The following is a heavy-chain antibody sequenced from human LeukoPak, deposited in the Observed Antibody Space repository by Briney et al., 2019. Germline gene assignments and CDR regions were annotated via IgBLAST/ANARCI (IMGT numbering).Heavy chain of an antibody. J-gene: IGHJ5*02. V-gene: IGHV3-23*01. D-gene: IGHD5-18*01. Sequence: GGSLTLSCAASGFTFSNYAMIWVRQAAGKGREWVSGIGGRGGCTYYADSVKGRLTISREHSTKTLYLEMHSTRAEDTAVYYCAKEGYAPCGQGTLVTVPS. CDR3: AKEGYAP. CDR2: IGGRGGCT. CDR1: GFTFSNYA.